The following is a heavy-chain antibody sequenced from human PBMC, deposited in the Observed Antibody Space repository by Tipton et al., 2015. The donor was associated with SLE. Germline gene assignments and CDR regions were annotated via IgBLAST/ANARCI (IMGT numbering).Heavy chain of an antibody. V-gene: IGHV3-53*01. CDR1: GFTVSSNY. D-gene: IGHD3-10*01. J-gene: IGHJ6*02. CDR2: IYSGGST. CDR3: ARDILWFGEFSYGMDV. Sequence: SLRLSCAASGFTVSSNYMSWVRQAPGKGLEWVSVIYSGGSTYYADSVKGRFTISRDNSENTLYLQMNSLRAEDTAVYYCARDILWFGEFSYGMDVWGQGTTVTVSS.